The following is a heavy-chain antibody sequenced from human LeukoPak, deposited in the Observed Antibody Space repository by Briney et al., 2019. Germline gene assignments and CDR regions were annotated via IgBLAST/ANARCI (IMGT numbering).Heavy chain of an antibody. CDR3: ARFGLYYDMDV. J-gene: IGHJ6*02. CDR2: IHYSGKA. V-gene: IGHV4-59*11. CDR1: GGSISGHY. D-gene: IGHD3/OR15-3a*01. Sequence: SETLSLTCTVSGGSISGHYWTWTRQPPGEGLQWIGQIHYSGKADYNPSLRSRITISVDTSKNQMFLKLSSVTAADTAVYYCARFGLYYDMDVWGQGTTVTVSS.